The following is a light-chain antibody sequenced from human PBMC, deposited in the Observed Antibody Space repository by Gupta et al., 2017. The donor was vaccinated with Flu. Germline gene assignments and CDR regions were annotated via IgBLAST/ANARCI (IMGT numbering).Light chain of an antibody. Sequence: SVLTPPPSASGPPGQRVTIPCSGTTSNVGPNDVSCNQQLPGTAPNLLIYYNNRRPSGVPARFSGSKSGTSAALAISGLRSEEEADYYCAAWDDSLNGDVFGTGTRVTV. J-gene: IGLJ1*01. V-gene: IGLV1-44*01. CDR2: YNN. CDR3: AAWDDSLNGDV. CDR1: TSNVGPND.